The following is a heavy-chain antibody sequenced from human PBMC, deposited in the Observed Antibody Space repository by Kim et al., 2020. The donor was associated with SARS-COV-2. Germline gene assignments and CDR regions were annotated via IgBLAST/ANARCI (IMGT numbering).Heavy chain of an antibody. V-gene: IGHV3-11*01. CDR3: ARALAGYDFWSGYYTSYFDY. Sequence: FTISRDNAKNTLYLQMNSLRAEDTAVYYCARALAGYDFWSGYYTSYFDYWGQGTLVTVSS. D-gene: IGHD3-3*01. J-gene: IGHJ4*02.